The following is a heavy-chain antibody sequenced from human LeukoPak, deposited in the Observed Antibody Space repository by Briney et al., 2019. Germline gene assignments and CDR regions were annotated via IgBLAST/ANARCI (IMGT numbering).Heavy chain of an antibody. CDR1: GFTVSSNY. J-gene: IGHJ4*02. CDR3: AKDMIVATVTTGSDY. CDR2: IYSGGSA. Sequence: GGSLRLSCAASGFTVSSNYMSWVRQAPGKGLEWVSVIYSGGSAYYADSVKGRFTISRDNAKNSLYLQMNSLRAEDTAVYYCAKDMIVATVTTGSDYWGQGTLVTVSS. V-gene: IGHV3-66*01. D-gene: IGHD4-17*01.